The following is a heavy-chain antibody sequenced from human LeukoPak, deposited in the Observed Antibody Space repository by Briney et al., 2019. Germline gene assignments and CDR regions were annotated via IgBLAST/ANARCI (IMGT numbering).Heavy chain of an antibody. D-gene: IGHD1-26*01. V-gene: IGHV1-2*02. CDR1: GYTLTELS. CDR2: INPNSGGT. J-gene: IGHJ4*02. Sequence: ASVKVSCKVSGYTLTELSMHWVRQAPGQGLEWMGWINPNSGGTNYAQKFQGRVTMTRDTSISTAYMELSRLRSDDTAVYYCAREGSGSSYDYWGQGTLVTVSS. CDR3: AREGSGSSYDY.